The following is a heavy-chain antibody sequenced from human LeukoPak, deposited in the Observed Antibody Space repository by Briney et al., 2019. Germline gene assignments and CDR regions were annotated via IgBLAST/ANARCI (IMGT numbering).Heavy chain of an antibody. D-gene: IGHD6-13*01. CDR2: INHSGST. Sequence: SETLSLTCAVYGGSFSGYYWSWIRQPPGKGLEWIGEINHSGSTNYNPSLKSRVTISVDTSKNQFSLKLSSVTAADTAVYYCAREGGHSSSWSSLEGAFDIWGQGTIVTVSS. V-gene: IGHV4-34*01. CDR1: GGSFSGYY. J-gene: IGHJ3*02. CDR3: AREGGHSSSWSSLEGAFDI.